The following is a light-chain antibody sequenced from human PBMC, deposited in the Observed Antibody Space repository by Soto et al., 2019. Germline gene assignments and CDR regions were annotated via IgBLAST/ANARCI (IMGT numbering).Light chain of an antibody. CDR3: QQYNSYPWT. V-gene: IGKV1-5*03. CDR2: KAS. J-gene: IGKJ1*01. CDR1: QSISSW. Sequence: DIQMTQSPPTLSASVGDRVTITCRASQSISSWLAWYQQKPGKAPKLLIYKASSLESGVPSRFSGSGSGTEFTLTISSLQPVDFATYHCQQYNSYPWTFGQGTKVEIK.